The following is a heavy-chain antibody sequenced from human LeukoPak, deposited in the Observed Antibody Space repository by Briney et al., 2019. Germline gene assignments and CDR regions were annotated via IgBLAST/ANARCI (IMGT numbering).Heavy chain of an antibody. CDR1: GFTFSSHA. CDR3: ARDGSGSYYNSYYYYYMDV. V-gene: IGHV3-30*01. Sequence: GRSLRLSCAASGFTFSSHAMHWVRQAPGKGLEWVAVISYDGSNKYYADSVKGRFTISRDNSKNTLYLQMNSLRAEDTAVYYCARDGSGSYYNSYYYYYMDVWGKGTTVTVSS. D-gene: IGHD3-10*01. J-gene: IGHJ6*03. CDR2: ISYDGSNK.